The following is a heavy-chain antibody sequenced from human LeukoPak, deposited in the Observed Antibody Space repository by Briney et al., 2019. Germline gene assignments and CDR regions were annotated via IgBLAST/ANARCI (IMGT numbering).Heavy chain of an antibody. D-gene: IGHD6-19*01. CDR3: AKNIAVAGTGPGTFDI. CDR1: GFTFSSYA. V-gene: IGHV3-30-3*01. Sequence: PGRSLRLSCAASGFTFSSYAMHWVRQAPGKGLEWVAVISYDGNNKYYADSVKGRFTISRDNSKNTLYLQMNSLRAEDTAVYYCAKNIAVAGTGPGTFDIWGQGTMVTVSS. CDR2: ISYDGNNK. J-gene: IGHJ3*02.